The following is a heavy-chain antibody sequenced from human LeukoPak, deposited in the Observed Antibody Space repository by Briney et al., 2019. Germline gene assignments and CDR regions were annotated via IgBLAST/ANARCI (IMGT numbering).Heavy chain of an antibody. V-gene: IGHV1-2*02. CDR3: ARGPGYTGDY. Sequence: ASVKVSCKTSGHTFSDYYMYWVRQAPGQGPEWMGWINPNSGGTNYAQRFQGRVTITRNTSISTAYMELSSLRSEDTAVYYCARGPGYTGDYWGQGTLVTVSS. D-gene: IGHD1-1*01. CDR2: INPNSGGT. CDR1: GHTFSDYY. J-gene: IGHJ4*02.